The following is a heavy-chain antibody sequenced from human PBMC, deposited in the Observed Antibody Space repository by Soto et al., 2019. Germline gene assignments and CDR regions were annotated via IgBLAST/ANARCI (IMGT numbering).Heavy chain of an antibody. J-gene: IGHJ4*02. Sequence: QVQLAQSGAEERKPGASVKVSCEATGYTFTAYAMHWVRQAPGQRLEWMGWIKPANGNTKYSQKFQGRLTITIDTSXXXXXXXXXXXXXXXXXXXXXXXXXXXXXXXXXXXXDYWGQGNLVTVSS. CDR3: XXXXXXXXXXXXXXXDY. CDR2: IKPANGNT. V-gene: IGHV1-3*05. CDR1: GYTFTAYA.